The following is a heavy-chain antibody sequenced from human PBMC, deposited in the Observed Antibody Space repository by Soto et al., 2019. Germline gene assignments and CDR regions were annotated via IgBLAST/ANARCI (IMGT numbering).Heavy chain of an antibody. V-gene: IGHV3-30*18. CDR1: GFTFSSYG. Sequence: PGGSLRLSCAASGFTFSSYGMHWVRQAPGKGLEWVAVISYDGSNKYYADSVKGRFTISRDNSKNTLYLQMNSLRAEDTAVYYCAKDRGGNIVVVPAALAYWGQGTLVTVSS. CDR3: AKDRGGNIVVVPAALAY. CDR2: ISYDGSNK. J-gene: IGHJ4*02. D-gene: IGHD2-2*01.